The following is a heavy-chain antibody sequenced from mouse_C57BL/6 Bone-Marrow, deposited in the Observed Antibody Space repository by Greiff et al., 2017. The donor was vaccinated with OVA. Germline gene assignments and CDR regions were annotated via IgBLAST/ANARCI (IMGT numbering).Heavy chain of an antibody. V-gene: IGHV5-12*01. CDR3: AKTVTVAMDY. J-gene: IGHJ4*01. CDR1: GFTFSDYY. D-gene: IGHD2-13*01. Sequence: DVQLVESGGGLVQPGGSLKLSCAASGFTFSDYYMYWVRQTPEKRLEWVAYISNGGGSTYYPATVKGRFPISRDNAKNTLYLQRSRLKSEETAMYYCAKTVTVAMDYWGQGTSVTVSS. CDR2: ISNGGGST.